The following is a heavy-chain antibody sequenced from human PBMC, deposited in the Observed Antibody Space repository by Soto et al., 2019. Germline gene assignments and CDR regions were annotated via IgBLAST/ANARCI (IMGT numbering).Heavy chain of an antibody. CDR3: TTDLNWSHDAFDI. D-gene: IGHD1-1*01. CDR1: GFTFSNAW. CDR2: IKSKTDGGTT. V-gene: IGHV3-15*07. J-gene: IGHJ3*02. Sequence: EVQLVESGGGLVKPGGSLRLSCAASGFTFSNAWMNWVRQAPGKGLEWVGRIKSKTDGGTTDYAAPVKGRFTISRDDSKNTLYLQMNSLKTEDTAVYYCTTDLNWSHDAFDIWGQGTMVTVSS.